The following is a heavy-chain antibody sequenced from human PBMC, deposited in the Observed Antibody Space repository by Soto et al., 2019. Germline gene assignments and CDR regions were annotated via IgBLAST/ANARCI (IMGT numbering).Heavy chain of an antibody. D-gene: IGHD3-10*01. J-gene: IGHJ4*02. CDR2: IYYGGSI. V-gene: IGHV4-59*01. Sequence: PSETLSLTCSVSGGSISSGYWTWIRQPPGKGLEWIGYIYYGGSINYNPSLKSRVIISVDTAKNQFSLKLSSVTAADTAVYYCARSFYGSGYHFDYWGQGTLVTVSS. CDR1: GGSISSGY. CDR3: ARSFYGSGYHFDY.